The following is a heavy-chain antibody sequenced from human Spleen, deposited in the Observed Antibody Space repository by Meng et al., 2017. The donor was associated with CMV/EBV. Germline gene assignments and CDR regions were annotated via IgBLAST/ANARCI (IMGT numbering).Heavy chain of an antibody. CDR1: GFTFSSYA. D-gene: IGHD6-13*01. CDR3: AKAFSSSWYREYYDY. V-gene: IGHV3-23*01. J-gene: IGHJ4*02. Sequence: GESLKISCAASGFTFSSYAMSWVRQAPGKGLEWVSAISGSGDGTYYADSVKGRFTISRDNSKNTLYLQMNSLRVEDTAVYYCAKAFSSSWYREYYDYWGQGTLVTVSS. CDR2: ISGSGDGT.